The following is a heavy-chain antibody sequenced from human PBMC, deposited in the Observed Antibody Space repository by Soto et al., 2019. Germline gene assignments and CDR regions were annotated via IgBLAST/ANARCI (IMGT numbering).Heavy chain of an antibody. D-gene: IGHD6-6*01. CDR3: ARDGSLSIAILSWYFAD. CDR2: ISKSSGYI. J-gene: IGHJ4*02. V-gene: IGHV3-21*01. CDR1: GFTYGAYT. Sequence: EVQLVESGGGLVKPGGSLRLSCAASGFTYGAYTMHWVRQAPGKGLEWVASISKSSGYIYYADSVKGRFTISRDNAKNSLHLQMNSLGGEDTAVYYCARDGSLSIAILSWYFADWGQGTLVTVCS.